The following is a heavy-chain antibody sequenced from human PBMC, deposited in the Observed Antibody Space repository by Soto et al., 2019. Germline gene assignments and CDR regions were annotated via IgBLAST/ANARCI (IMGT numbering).Heavy chain of an antibody. Sequence: QITLKESGPPLVRPTQTLTLTCTFSGFSLTTSGVGVGWIRQPPGKALEWLALIYWHDDKRYSPSLKSRLTITKDTPKNQVVLRMTNMDPVDAGTYYCARFGWGNFANPPFDSWGQGTLVTVSS. V-gene: IGHV2-5*04. CDR1: GFSLTTSGVG. CDR2: IYWHDDK. CDR3: ARFGWGNFANPPFDS. J-gene: IGHJ4*02. D-gene: IGHD3-16*01.